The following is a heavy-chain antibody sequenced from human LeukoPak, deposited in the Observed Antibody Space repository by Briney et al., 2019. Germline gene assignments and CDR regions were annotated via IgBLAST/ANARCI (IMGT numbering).Heavy chain of an antibody. CDR1: GFTFNYYW. D-gene: IGHD3-9*01. Sequence: PGGSLRLSCAASGFTFNYYWMSWVRQAPGKWLEWVANISQDGSEKYYVDSVKGRFTISRDNAKNSLYLQMTSLRAEDTAVYDCARDRGDENFDRTSCFDYWGQGTLVTVSS. V-gene: IGHV3-7*01. CDR2: ISQDGSEK. J-gene: IGHJ4*02. CDR3: ARDRGDENFDRTSCFDY.